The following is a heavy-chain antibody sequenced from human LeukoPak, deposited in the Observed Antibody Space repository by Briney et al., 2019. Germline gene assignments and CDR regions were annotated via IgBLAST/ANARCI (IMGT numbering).Heavy chain of an antibody. D-gene: IGHD3-22*01. J-gene: IGHJ4*02. CDR3: AKAYDSSGYLDLPDY. CDR1: GFTFDDYA. CDR2: ISWNSGSI. V-gene: IGHV3-9*01. Sequence: GGSLRLSCAASGFTFDDYAMHWVRQAPGKSLEWVSGISWNSGSIGYADSVKGRFTISRDNAKNSLYLQMNSLRAEDTALYYCAKAYDSSGYLDLPDYWGQGTLVTVSS.